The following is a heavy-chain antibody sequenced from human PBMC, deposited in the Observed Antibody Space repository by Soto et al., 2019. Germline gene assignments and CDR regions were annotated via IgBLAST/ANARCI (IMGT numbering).Heavy chain of an antibody. CDR1: GYTFTSYA. CDR3: AIKGYCSGGSCSSGAFDS. V-gene: IGHV1-3*01. Sequence: ASVKLSCKASGYTFTSYAMHWVRRAPGQRLEWMGWINAGNGNTKYSQKFQGRVTITRCTSASTAYMELSSLRSEDTAVYYCAIKGYCSGGSCSSGAFDSWGQGTMVTVAS. J-gene: IGHJ3*02. CDR2: INAGNGNT. D-gene: IGHD2-15*01.